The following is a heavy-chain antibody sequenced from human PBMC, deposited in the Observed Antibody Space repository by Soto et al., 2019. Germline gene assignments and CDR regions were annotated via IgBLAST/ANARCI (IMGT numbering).Heavy chain of an antibody. CDR2: IIPIFGTA. V-gene: IGHV1-69*13. J-gene: IGHJ4*02. D-gene: IGHD2-15*01. CDR1: GGTFSSYA. CDR3: ARDRPGYCSGGSCYPTPFDY. Sequence: GASVKVSCKASGGTFSSYAISWVRQAPGQGLEWMGGIIPIFGTANYAQKFQGRVTITADESTSTAYMELSSLRSEDTAVYYCARDRPGYCSGGSCYPTPFDYWGQGTLVTVSS.